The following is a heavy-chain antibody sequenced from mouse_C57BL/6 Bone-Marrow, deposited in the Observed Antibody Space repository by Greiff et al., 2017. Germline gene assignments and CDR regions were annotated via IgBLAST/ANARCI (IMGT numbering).Heavy chain of an antibody. CDR2: IYPGSGNT. D-gene: IGHD1-1*01. V-gene: IGHV1-81*01. CDR1: GYTFTSYG. CDR3: ASRTTVEDY. Sequence: QVQLQQSGAELARPGASVKLSCKASGYTFTSYGISWVKQRTGKGLEWIGEIYPGSGNTYYNEKFKGKATLTADKSSSTAYMVLRSLTSEDSAVYFCASRTTVEDYWGQGTTLTVSS. J-gene: IGHJ2*01.